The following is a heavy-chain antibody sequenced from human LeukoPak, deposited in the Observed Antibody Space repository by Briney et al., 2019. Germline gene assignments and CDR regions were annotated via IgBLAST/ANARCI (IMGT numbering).Heavy chain of an antibody. CDR2: IYYSGST. CDR1: GGSISSSIYY. Sequence: PSETLSLTCIVSGGSISSSIYYWAWVRQPPGKGLEWIAYIYYSGSTDYNPSLKSRVTISLDTSKNQFSLKLSSVTAADTAVYYCARHDPIVGTPDAFDIWGQGTMVTVSS. J-gene: IGHJ3*02. V-gene: IGHV4-61*05. CDR3: ARHDPIVGTPDAFDI. D-gene: IGHD1-26*01.